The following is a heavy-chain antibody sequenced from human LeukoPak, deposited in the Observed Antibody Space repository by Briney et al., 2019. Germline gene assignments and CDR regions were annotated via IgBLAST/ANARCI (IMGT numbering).Heavy chain of an antibody. D-gene: IGHD6-13*01. CDR1: GYTLTELS. CDR3: ATDPHSSSWYQGFGY. Sequence: ASVKVSCKVSGYTLTELSMHWVRQTPGKGLEWMGGFDPEDGETIYAQKFQGRVTMTEDTSTDTAYMELSSLRSEDTAVYYCATDPHSSSWYQGFGYWGQGTLVTVSS. J-gene: IGHJ4*02. V-gene: IGHV1-24*01. CDR2: FDPEDGET.